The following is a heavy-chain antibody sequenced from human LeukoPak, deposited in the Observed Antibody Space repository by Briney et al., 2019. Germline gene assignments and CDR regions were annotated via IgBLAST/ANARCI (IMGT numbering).Heavy chain of an antibody. V-gene: IGHV4-4*09. J-gene: IGHJ4*02. CDR2: IYTSGST. CDR1: GGSIRSYY. D-gene: IGHD3-10*01. CDR3: ARQGKITMVRGVIE. Sequence: SETLSRTCTVSGGSIRSYYWSWIRQPPGKGLEWVGYIYTSGSTNYNPSLKSRVTISVDTSKNQFSLKLSSVTAADTAVYYCARQGKITMVRGVIEWGQGTLVTVSS.